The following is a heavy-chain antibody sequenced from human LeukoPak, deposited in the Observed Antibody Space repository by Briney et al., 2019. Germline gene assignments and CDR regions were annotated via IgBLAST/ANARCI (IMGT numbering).Heavy chain of an antibody. V-gene: IGHV3-9*01. CDR1: GFNFDDCA. CDR2: ISWNSGNI. D-gene: IGHD6-19*01. CDR3: AKRSGYTTGWFFDF. J-gene: IGHJ4*02. Sequence: GRSLRLSCAASGFNFDDCAMHWVRQAPGKGLEWVSGISWNSGNIGYADSVKGRFTISRDNSKNTLFLQMNSLRAEDTAVFYCAKRSGYTTGWFFDFWGQGTLVTVSS.